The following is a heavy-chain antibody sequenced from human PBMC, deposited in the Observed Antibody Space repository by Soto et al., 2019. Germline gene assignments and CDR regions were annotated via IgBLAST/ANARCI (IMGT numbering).Heavy chain of an antibody. J-gene: IGHJ4*02. D-gene: IGHD6-13*01. Sequence: QVQLVQSGAEVKKPGSSVKVSCKASGGTFSSYTISWVRQAPGQGLEWMGRIIPILGIANYAQKFQGRVTITADKATSTAYMELSSLRSEDTAVYYCAREVIAAAGPFDYWGQGTLVTVSS. CDR3: AREVIAAAGPFDY. CDR1: GGTFSSYT. V-gene: IGHV1-69*08. CDR2: IIPILGIA.